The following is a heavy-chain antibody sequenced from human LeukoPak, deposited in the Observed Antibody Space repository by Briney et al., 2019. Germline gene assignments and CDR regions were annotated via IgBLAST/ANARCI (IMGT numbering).Heavy chain of an antibody. D-gene: IGHD2-2*03. V-gene: IGHV3-23*01. CDR2: ISGSGGST. CDR3: EKDLGYCSSTSCSYGMDV. CDR1: GFTFSSYA. J-gene: IGHJ6*02. Sequence: GASLRLSCAASGFTFSSYAMSWVRQAPGKGLEWVSAISGSGGSTYYADSVKGRFTISRDNSKNTLYLQMNSLRAEDTAVYYCEKDLGYCSSTSCSYGMDVWGQGTTVTVSS.